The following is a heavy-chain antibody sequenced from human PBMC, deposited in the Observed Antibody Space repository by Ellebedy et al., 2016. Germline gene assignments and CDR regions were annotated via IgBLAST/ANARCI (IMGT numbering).Heavy chain of an antibody. D-gene: IGHD5-18*01. CDR3: ARPLGYSYGDAFDY. V-gene: IGHV4-39*01. CDR1: GGSISSSSYY. Sequence: SETLSLTXTVSGGSISSSSYYWGWIRQPPGKGLEWIGSIYYSGSTYYNPSLKSRVTISVDTSKNQFSLKLSSVTAADTAVYYCARPLGYSYGDAFDYWGQGTLVTVSS. J-gene: IGHJ4*02. CDR2: IYYSGST.